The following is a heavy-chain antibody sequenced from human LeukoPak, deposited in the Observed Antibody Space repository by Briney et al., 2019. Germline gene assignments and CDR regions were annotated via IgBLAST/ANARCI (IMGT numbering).Heavy chain of an antibody. CDR1: GFTFSSYS. D-gene: IGHD3-22*01. CDR2: ISSSSSYI. Sequence: GGSLRLSCAASGFTFSSYSMNWVRQAPGKGLEWVSSISSSSSYIYYADSVKGRFTISRDNAKNSLYLQMNSLRAEDTAVYYCARWSFTEVGYDSSGYYYYFDYWGQGTLVTVFS. V-gene: IGHV3-21*01. CDR3: ARWSFTEVGYDSSGYYYYFDY. J-gene: IGHJ4*02.